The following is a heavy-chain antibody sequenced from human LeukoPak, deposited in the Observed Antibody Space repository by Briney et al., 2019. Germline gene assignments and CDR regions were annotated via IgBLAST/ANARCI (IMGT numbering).Heavy chain of an antibody. Sequence: GGSLRLPCAASGFSFSSYTMSWVRQAPGKGLEWVSGISGSGGSTYYADSVKGRFTFSRDNSKNTLYLQMNSLRAEDTAVYYCAKGITLTRTYYFDYWGQGTLVTVSS. CDR1: GFSFSSYT. CDR2: ISGSGGST. D-gene: IGHD1-20*01. CDR3: AKGITLTRTYYFDY. J-gene: IGHJ4*02. V-gene: IGHV3-23*01.